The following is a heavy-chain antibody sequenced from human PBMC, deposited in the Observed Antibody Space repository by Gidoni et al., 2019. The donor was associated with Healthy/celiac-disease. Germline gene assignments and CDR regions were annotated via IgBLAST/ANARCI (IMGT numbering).Heavy chain of an antibody. Sequence: QVQLVQSGAEVKKPGASVKVSCKASGYTFTSYYMHWVRQAPGQGLEWMGIINPSGGSTSYAQKFQGRVTMTRDTSTSTVYMELSSLRSEDTAVYYCARSPGEEGYYYYGMDVWGQGTTVTVSS. J-gene: IGHJ6*02. CDR1: GYTFTSYY. CDR3: ARSPGEEGYYYYGMDV. D-gene: IGHD3-10*01. V-gene: IGHV1-46*01. CDR2: INPSGGST.